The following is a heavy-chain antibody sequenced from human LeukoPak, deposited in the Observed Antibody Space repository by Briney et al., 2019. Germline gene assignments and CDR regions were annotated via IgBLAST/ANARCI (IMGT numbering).Heavy chain of an antibody. D-gene: IGHD2/OR15-2a*01. CDR1: GGSIRSYY. CDR3: AGHHPRNTVDF. CDR2: ISDIGSI. J-gene: IGHJ4*02. V-gene: IGHV4-59*08. Sequence: SETLSLTCTVSGGSIRSYYWSWIRQPPGKGLEWIAYISDIGSINYNPSLKSRVTISLDTSKNQFSLKLSSVTAADTAVYYCAGHHPRNTVDFWGQGTLVTVSS.